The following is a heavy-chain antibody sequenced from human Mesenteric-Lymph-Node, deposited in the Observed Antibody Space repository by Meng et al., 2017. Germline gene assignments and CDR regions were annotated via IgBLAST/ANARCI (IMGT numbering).Heavy chain of an antibody. CDR2: VVYSGTI. CDR3: ARHHHSPTFDY. D-gene: IGHD1-14*01. V-gene: IGHV4-39*01. CDR1: GGSISSCIYY. Sequence: HERGHGLVKTQDTLARTCTVYGGSISSCIYYWAWFRQPPGEGLEWIGSVVYSGTIYYTSSLKSRVSISVDTSKNQFSLKLSSVTAADTAVYYCARHHHSPTFDYWGQGTLVTVSS. J-gene: IGHJ4*02.